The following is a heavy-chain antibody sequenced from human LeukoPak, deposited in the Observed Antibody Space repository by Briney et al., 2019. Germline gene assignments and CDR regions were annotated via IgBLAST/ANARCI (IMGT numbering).Heavy chain of an antibody. CDR1: GGSISSSSYY. D-gene: IGHD2-2*01. CDR3: ARGNRPGYCSSTSCYYYYYMDV. J-gene: IGHJ6*03. V-gene: IGHV4-39*07. CDR2: INHSGST. Sequence: QPSETLSLTCTVSGGSISSSSYYWTWIRQPPGKGLEWIGEINHSGSTNYNPSLKSRVTISVDTSKTQFSLNLSSVTAADTAVYYCARGNRPGYCSSTSCYYYYYMDVWGKGTTVTVSS.